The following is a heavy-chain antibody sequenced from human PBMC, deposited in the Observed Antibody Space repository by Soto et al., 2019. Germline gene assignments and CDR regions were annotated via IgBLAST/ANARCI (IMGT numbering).Heavy chain of an antibody. D-gene: IGHD6-19*01. J-gene: IGHJ4*02. V-gene: IGHV3-30*18. CDR2: VSHDGSNK. CDR3: AKEAVVQWAPIDH. CDR1: GVTFSSLG. Sequence: QVQLVESGGGVVQPGRSLRLSCAASGVTFSSLGMHWVRQAPGKGLEWVAVVSHDGSNKYYADSVKGRFTISRDNSRNTWYLQVNSLRVEDTAVYYCAKEAVVQWAPIDHWGQGTLVIVSS.